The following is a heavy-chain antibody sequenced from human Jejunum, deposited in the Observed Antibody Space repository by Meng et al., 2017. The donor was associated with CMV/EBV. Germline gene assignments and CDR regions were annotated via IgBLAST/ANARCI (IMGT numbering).Heavy chain of an antibody. D-gene: IGHD3-3*01. CDR3: ARGRTRFLEWLPSDWFDF. CDR1: FTSYD. Sequence: FTSYDIPWVRQAPGQGLEWMGWISPYNGNTKSSQNLQGRVTMTTDTFTSTAYMELRSLTSDDTAVYYCARGRTRFLEWLPSDWFDFWGQGTMVTVSS. CDR2: ISPYNGNT. J-gene: IGHJ3*01. V-gene: IGHV1-18*01.